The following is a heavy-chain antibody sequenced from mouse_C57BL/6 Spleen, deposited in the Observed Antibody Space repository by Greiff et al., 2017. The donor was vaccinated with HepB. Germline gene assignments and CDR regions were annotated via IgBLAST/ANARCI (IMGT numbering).Heavy chain of an antibody. Sequence: QVQLQQSGPELVKPGASVKLSCKASGYTFTSYDINWVKQRPGQGLAWIGWIYPRDGSTKYNEKFKGKATLTVDTSSSTAYMELHSLTSEDSAVYVCARLITTGDWYVDVWGTGTTVTVSS. J-gene: IGHJ1*03. CDR3: ARLITTGDWYVDV. CDR2: IYPRDGST. V-gene: IGHV1-85*01. CDR1: GYTFTSYD. D-gene: IGHD1-1*01.